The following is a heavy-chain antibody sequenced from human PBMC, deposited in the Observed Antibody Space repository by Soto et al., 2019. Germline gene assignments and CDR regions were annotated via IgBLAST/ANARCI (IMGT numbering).Heavy chain of an antibody. D-gene: IGHD3-22*01. CDR1: GFTFSSYS. V-gene: IGHV3-21*01. CDR2: ISSSSSYI. J-gene: IGHJ3*02. CDR3: ASAYDSSGYYYHSGRTNDAFDI. Sequence: GGSLRLSCAASGFTFSSYSMNWVRQAPGKGLEWVSSISSSSSYIYYADSVKGRFTISRDNAKNSLYLQMNSLRAEDTAVYYCASAYDSSGYYYHSGRTNDAFDIWGQGTMVTVS.